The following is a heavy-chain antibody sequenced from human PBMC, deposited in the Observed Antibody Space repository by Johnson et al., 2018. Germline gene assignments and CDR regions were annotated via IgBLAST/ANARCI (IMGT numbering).Heavy chain of an antibody. V-gene: IGHV3-33*01. CDR1: GFTFSSDG. J-gene: IGHJ6*03. Sequence: QVQLVQSGGGVVQPGRSLRLSCAASGFTFSSDGMHWVRQAPGKGLEWVAAIWYDGRKKYYADTVKGRFTISRDNAKNTLYLQMTSVRVEDPAVDYCARATVYRSRGYRSYYVYYMDVWGKGTPVTVSS. CDR3: ARATVYRSRGYRSYYVYYMDV. D-gene: IGHD6-13*01. CDR2: IWYDGRKK.